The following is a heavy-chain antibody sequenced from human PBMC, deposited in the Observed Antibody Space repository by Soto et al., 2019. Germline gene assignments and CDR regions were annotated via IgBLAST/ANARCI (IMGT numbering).Heavy chain of an antibody. V-gene: IGHV3-48*02. CDR2: ISSSSSTI. D-gene: IGHD2-8*01. CDR3: ARDEVSIYGMDV. J-gene: IGHJ6*02. CDR1: GFTISSYG. Sequence: GVSLRVSCAAAGFTISSYGGNWVSKATGKGLEWVSYISSSSSTIYYADSVKGRFTISRDNAKNSLYLQMNSLRDEDTAVYYCARDEVSIYGMDVWGQGTTVTVSS.